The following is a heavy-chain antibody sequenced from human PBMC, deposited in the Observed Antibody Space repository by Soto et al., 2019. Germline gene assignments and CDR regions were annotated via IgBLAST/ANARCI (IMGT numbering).Heavy chain of an antibody. V-gene: IGHV4-4*07. Sequence: SETLSLTCTVSVGSISSYYWSWIRQPAGKGLEWIGRIYTSGSTNYNPSLKSRVTMSVDTSKNQFSLKLSSVTAADTAVYYCARVRGIAAAGTWWFDPWGQGTLVTVSS. CDR1: VGSISSYY. D-gene: IGHD6-13*01. CDR2: IYTSGST. CDR3: ARVRGIAAAGTWWFDP. J-gene: IGHJ5*02.